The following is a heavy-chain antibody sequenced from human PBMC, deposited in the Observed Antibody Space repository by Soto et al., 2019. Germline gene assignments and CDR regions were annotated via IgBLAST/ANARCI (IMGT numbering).Heavy chain of an antibody. CDR1: GGSISSGDYY. Sequence: SETLSLTCTVSGGSISSGDYYWSWIRQPPGKGLEWIGYIYYSGSTYYNPSLKSRVTISVDTSKNQFSLKLSSVTAADTAVYYCARGRREDYDFWSGYTYNWFDPWGQGTLGTVSS. D-gene: IGHD3-3*01. V-gene: IGHV4-30-4*01. J-gene: IGHJ5*02. CDR3: ARGRREDYDFWSGYTYNWFDP. CDR2: IYYSGST.